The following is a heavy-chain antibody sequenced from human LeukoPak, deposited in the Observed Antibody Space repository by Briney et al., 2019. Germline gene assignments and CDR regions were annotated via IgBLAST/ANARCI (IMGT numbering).Heavy chain of an antibody. CDR3: ATRPGEFEYYFDY. D-gene: IGHD2-21*01. V-gene: IGHV1-8*01. CDR1: GYTFTGYD. J-gene: IGHJ4*02. CDR2: TNPNSGDT. Sequence: ASVKVSCKTSGYTFTGYDINWVRQAAGQGFEWMGWTNPNSGDTGYAHNLQGRITITRDSSTATVFMELSSLRSEDTAVYYCATRPGEFEYYFDYWGQGTLVTVSS.